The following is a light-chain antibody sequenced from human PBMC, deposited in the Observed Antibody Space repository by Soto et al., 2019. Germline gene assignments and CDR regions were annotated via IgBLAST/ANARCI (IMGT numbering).Light chain of an antibody. CDR3: QQYNSYSWT. V-gene: IGKV1-5*01. CDR1: QSISSW. Sequence: DIQMTQSPSTLSASVGDRVTITCRASQSISSWLAWYQQKPGKAPKLLIYDASSLESGVPSRFSGSGSGTEFTLTISSLQPDDFATSYCQQYNSYSWTLGQGTEVDI. J-gene: IGKJ1*01. CDR2: DAS.